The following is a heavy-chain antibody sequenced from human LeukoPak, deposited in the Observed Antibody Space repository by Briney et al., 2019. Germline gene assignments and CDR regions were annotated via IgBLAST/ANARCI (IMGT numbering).Heavy chain of an antibody. CDR2: IYTSGST. CDR3: ARDGFGDTMVRGVISDAFDI. CDR1: GGSISSGSYY. J-gene: IGHJ3*02. Sequence: PSQTLSLTCTGSGGSISSGSYYWSWIRQPAGKGLEWIGRIYTSGSTNYNPSLKSRVTISVDTSKNQFSLKLSSVTAADTAVYYCARDGFGDTMVRGVISDAFDIWGQGTMVTVSS. V-gene: IGHV4-61*02. D-gene: IGHD3-10*01.